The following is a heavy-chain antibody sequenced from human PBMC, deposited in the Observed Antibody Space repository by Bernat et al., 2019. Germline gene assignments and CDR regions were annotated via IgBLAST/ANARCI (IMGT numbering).Heavy chain of an antibody. V-gene: IGHV1-18*01. D-gene: IGHD2-21*01. CDR3: ARDLDPAQLYSIPRFDF. J-gene: IGHJ4*02. CDR1: GYTFTHG. Sequence: QVQLVESGAEVKKPGASVKIPCKASGYTFTHGISWVRQAPGQGLEWMGWISPYNRNTNYAQKLQGRVTMTTDTSTSTAYMELRSLRSDDTAVYYCARDLDPAQLYSIPRFDFWGQGTLVTVSS. CDR2: ISPYNRNT.